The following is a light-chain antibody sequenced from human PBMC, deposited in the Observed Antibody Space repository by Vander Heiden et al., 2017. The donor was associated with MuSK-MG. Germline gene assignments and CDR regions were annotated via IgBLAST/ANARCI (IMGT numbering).Light chain of an antibody. CDR3: QQSYSTQVT. CDR1: QSISSY. J-gene: IGKJ3*01. V-gene: IGKV1-39*01. Sequence: DIQMTQSPSSLSASVGDRVTITCRASQSISSYLNWYQQKPGKAPKLLIYAASSLQSGVPSRFSGSGSGTDFTLTISRLQPEDFATYYCQQSYSTQVTFGTGTNVDIK. CDR2: AAS.